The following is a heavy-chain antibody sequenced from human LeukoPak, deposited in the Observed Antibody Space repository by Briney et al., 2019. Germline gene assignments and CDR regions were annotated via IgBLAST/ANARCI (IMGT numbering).Heavy chain of an antibody. Sequence: GGSLRLSCVASGFTFSSYGMHWVRQAPGKRLEWVAFIRYDGSNKYYADSVKGRFTISRDNSKNTLYLQMNSLRAEDTAVYYCAKDPSTRGNYFDYWGQGTLVIVSS. CDR2: IRYDGSNK. J-gene: IGHJ4*02. D-gene: IGHD3-10*01. CDR3: AKDPSTRGNYFDY. CDR1: GFTFSSYG. V-gene: IGHV3-30*02.